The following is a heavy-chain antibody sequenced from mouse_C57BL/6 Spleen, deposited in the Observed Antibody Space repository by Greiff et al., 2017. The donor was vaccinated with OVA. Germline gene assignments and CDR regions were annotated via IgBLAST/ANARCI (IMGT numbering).Heavy chain of an antibody. CDR1: GYTFTSYW. D-gene: IGHD1-1*01. J-gene: IGHJ2*01. V-gene: IGHV1-5*01. CDR3: TIITTVVEGYFDY. CDR2: IYPGNSDT. Sequence: EVQLQQSGTVLARPGASVKMSCKTSGYTFTSYWMHWVKQRPGQGLEWIGAIYPGNSDTSYNQKFKGKAKLTAVTSASTAYMELSSLTNEDSAVYYCTIITTVVEGYFDYWGQGTTLTVSS.